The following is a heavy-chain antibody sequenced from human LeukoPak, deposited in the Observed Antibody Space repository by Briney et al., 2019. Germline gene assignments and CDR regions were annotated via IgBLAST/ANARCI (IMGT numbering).Heavy chain of an antibody. CDR2: IYHSGST. V-gene: IGHV4-4*02. D-gene: IGHD3-22*01. J-gene: IGHJ4*02. Sequence: SGTLSLTCAVSGGSIISSNWWSWVRQPPGKGLEWIGEIYHSGSTNYNPSLKSRVTISVDKSKNQFSLKLNSVTAADTAVYYCARKEYSGYGTLDYWGQGTLVTVSS. CDR3: ARKEYSGYGTLDY. CDR1: GGSIISSNW.